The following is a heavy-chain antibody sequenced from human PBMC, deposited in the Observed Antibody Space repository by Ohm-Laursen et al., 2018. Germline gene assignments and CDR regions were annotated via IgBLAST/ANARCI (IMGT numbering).Heavy chain of an antibody. D-gene: IGHD2-8*01. Sequence: SLRLSCSASGFTFDDYAMHWVRQAPGKGLEWVSGISWKSDSVGYADSVKGRFTISRDNAKNSLYLQMNSLRAEDTALYYCAKDLATTNNFYYYTLDVWGQGTAVTVSS. J-gene: IGHJ6*02. V-gene: IGHV3-9*01. CDR3: AKDLATTNNFYYYTLDV. CDR1: GFTFDDYA. CDR2: ISWKSDSV.